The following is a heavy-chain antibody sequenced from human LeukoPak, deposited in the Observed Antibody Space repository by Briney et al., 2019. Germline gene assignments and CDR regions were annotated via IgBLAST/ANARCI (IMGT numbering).Heavy chain of an antibody. V-gene: IGHV1-69*01. J-gene: IGHJ3*02. CDR1: GGTFSSYA. Sequence: SAKVSCKASGGTFSSYAISWVRQAPGQGLEWMGGIIPIFGTANYAQKFQGRVTITADESTSTAYMELSSLRSEDTAVYYCARDFSGSYPFWAFDIWGQGTMVTVSS. D-gene: IGHD1-26*01. CDR3: ARDFSGSYPFWAFDI. CDR2: IIPIFGTA.